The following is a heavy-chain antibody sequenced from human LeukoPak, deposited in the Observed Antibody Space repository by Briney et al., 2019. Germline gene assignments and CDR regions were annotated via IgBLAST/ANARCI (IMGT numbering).Heavy chain of an antibody. CDR1: GGSISSSNW. CDR2: IYHSGST. J-gene: IGHJ6*04. V-gene: IGHV4-4*02. CDR3: ARDKAPPFSSNRYYYGMDV. Sequence: XGTXSLTCAVSGGSISSSNWWSWVRPSPGKGLEWXXEIYHSGSTNCNPSLKRRVTISLDKPKKQFSLQLSSVTAADTAVYYCARDKAPPFSSNRYYYGMDVWGKGTTVTVSS. D-gene: IGHD6-13*01.